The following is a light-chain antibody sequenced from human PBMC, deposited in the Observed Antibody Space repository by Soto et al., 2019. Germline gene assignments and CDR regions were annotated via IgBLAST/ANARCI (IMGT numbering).Light chain of an antibody. V-gene: IGLV1-47*01. Sequence: QSVLTQPPSASGTPGQTVSISCSGGWYNIGKNLGYWYQQLPGTAPKLLIYMTNQRPSGVPDRFSGSKSGSSASLAVSGLRSEDKAVYYCAAWDDSLRAWVFGGGTKLTVL. CDR2: MTN. J-gene: IGLJ3*02. CDR3: AAWDDSLRAWV. CDR1: WYNIGKNL.